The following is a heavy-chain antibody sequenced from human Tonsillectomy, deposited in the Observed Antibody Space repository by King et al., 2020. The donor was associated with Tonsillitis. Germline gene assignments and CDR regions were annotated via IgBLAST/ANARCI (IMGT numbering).Heavy chain of an antibody. CDR3: ARESSDRHWFDP. Sequence: VQLVESGGGLVQPGGSLRLSCAASGFTFSSYEMNWVRQAPGKGLEGVSYISSSGSTIYYADSVKGRFTISRDNAKNSLYLQMNSLRAEETAVYYCARESSDRHWFDPWGQGTLVTVSS. CDR2: ISSSGSTI. J-gene: IGHJ5*02. CDR1: GFTFSSYE. V-gene: IGHV3-48*03.